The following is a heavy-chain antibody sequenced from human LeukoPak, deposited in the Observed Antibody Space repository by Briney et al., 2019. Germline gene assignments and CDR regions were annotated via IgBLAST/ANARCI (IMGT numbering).Heavy chain of an antibody. J-gene: IGHJ4*02. Sequence: SETLSLTCTVSGGSISSYYWSWIRQPPGKGLEWIGYIYYSGSTNYNPSLKSRVTISVDTSKNRFPLKLSSVTAADTAVYYCARTSVGATSDFDYWGQGTLVTVSS. CDR3: ARTSVGATSDFDY. CDR2: IYYSGST. V-gene: IGHV4-59*08. D-gene: IGHD1-26*01. CDR1: GGSISSYY.